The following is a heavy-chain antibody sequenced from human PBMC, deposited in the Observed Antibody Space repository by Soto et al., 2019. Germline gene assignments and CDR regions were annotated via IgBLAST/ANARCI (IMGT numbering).Heavy chain of an antibody. CDR1: GGSISSYY. J-gene: IGHJ3*02. CDR3: ARQQWLVLNAFDI. CDR2: IYYSGST. Sequence: QVQLQESGPGLVKPSETLSLTCTVSGGSISSYYWSWIRQPPGKGLEWIGYIYYSGSTNYNPSLKSRVTISVDTYKTQFSLKLSSVTAADMAVYYCARQQWLVLNAFDIWGQGTMVTVSS. D-gene: IGHD6-19*01. V-gene: IGHV4-59*01.